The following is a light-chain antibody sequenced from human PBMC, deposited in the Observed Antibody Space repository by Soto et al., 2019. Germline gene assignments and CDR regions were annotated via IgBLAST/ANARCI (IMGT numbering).Light chain of an antibody. Sequence: EIVLTQSPATLSLSPGERATLSCRASQSVSSYFAWYQQKPGQAPRLLIYDASNRATGIPARFSGSGSGTDFTLTISSLVPEDFAVYYCQQRSNWPVTFGQGTKVDI. CDR2: DAS. J-gene: IGKJ1*01. V-gene: IGKV3-11*01. CDR3: QQRSNWPVT. CDR1: QSVSSY.